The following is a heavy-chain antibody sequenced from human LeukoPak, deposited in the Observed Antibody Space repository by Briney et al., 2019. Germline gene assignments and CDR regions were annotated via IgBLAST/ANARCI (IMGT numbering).Heavy chain of an antibody. CDR3: ARVGRGGYNLDS. CDR2: IYSSGST. CDR1: GGSIINYY. Sequence: PSETLSLTCNVSGGSIINYYWSWIRQPPGKGLEWIGYIYSSGSTDYDPSLKSRVTISVDTSENQFSLNLNSVTTADTAVYYCARVGRGGYNLDSWGQGSLVTVSS. J-gene: IGHJ5*01. D-gene: IGHD5-24*01. V-gene: IGHV4-59*01.